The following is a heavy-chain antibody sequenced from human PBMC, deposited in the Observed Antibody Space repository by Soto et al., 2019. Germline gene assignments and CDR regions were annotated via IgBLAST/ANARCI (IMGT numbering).Heavy chain of an antibody. CDR1: GGSISSGDYY. D-gene: IGHD3-10*01. V-gene: IGHV4-30-4*01. CDR3: ARVVRGVRGMGTYYYYGMDV. Sequence: SETLSLTCTVSGGSISSGDYYWSWIRQPPGKGLEWIGYSYYSGSTYYNPSLKSRVTISVDTSKNQFSLKLSSVTAADTAVYYSARVVRGVRGMGTYYYYGMDVWGQGTTVTVSS. CDR2: SYYSGST. J-gene: IGHJ6*02.